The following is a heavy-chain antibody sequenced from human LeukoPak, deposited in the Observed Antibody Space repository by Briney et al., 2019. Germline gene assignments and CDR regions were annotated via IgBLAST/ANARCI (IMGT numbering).Heavy chain of an antibody. J-gene: IGHJ4*02. V-gene: IGHV4-59*08. D-gene: IGHD3-10*01. Sequence: SETLSLTCTVSGGSISSYYWGWIRQPPGKGLEWIGNIYHSGTTYYNPSLKSRVTISVDTSTNQFSLKLSSVTAADTAVYYCARRNYGFYYFDYWGQGTLVIVSS. CDR2: IYHSGTT. CDR3: ARRNYGFYYFDY. CDR1: GGSISSYY.